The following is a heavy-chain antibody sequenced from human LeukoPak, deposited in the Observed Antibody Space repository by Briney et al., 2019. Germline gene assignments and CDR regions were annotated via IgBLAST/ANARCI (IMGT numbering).Heavy chain of an antibody. V-gene: IGHV3-7*01. D-gene: IGHD2-8*01. CDR2: IKQDGSEK. CDR1: GFTFSSYW. CDR3: ASSSLMVYARDAFDI. Sequence: GGSLRLSCAASGFTFSSYWMSWVRQAPGKGLEWVANIKQDGSEKYYVDSVKGRFTISRDNAKNSLYLQMNSLRAEDPAVYYCASSSLMVYARDAFDIWGQGTMVTVSS. J-gene: IGHJ3*02.